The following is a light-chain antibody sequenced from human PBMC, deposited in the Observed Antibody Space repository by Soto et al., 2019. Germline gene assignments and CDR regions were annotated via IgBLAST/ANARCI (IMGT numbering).Light chain of an antibody. V-gene: IGKV3-20*01. J-gene: IGKJ4*01. CDR3: QQFSSYPLT. Sequence: EFVLTQSPGTLSLSPGERATLSCRASQTVRNNYLAWYQQKPGQAPKLLIYDASSRATGIPDRFSGGGSGTDFILTISRLEPEDFAVYYCQQFSSYPLTFGAGTKVEIK. CDR1: QTVRNNY. CDR2: DAS.